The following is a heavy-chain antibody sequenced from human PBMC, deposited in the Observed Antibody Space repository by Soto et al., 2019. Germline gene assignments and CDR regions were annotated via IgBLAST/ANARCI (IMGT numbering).Heavy chain of an antibody. V-gene: IGHV1-69*02. D-gene: IGHD3-22*01. CDR3: ATGYYYDSSGYYWPYGMDV. CDR2: IIPILGIA. Sequence: QVQLVQSGAEVKKPGSSVKVSCKASGGTFSSYPISWVRQAPGQGLEWMGRIIPILGIANYAQKFQGRVTITADKSTSTAYMELSSLRSEDTAVYYCATGYYYDSSGYYWPYGMDVWGQGTTVTVSS. CDR1: GGTFSSYP. J-gene: IGHJ6*02.